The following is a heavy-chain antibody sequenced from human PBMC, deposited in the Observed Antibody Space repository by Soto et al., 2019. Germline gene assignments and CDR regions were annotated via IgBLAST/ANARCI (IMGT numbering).Heavy chain of an antibody. CDR2: IYYSGST. J-gene: IGHJ4*02. D-gene: IGHD6-19*01. V-gene: IGHV4-59*01. CDR3: ARGIAVAGLGHYFDY. CDR1: GGSISSYY. Sequence: QVQLQESGPGLVKPSETLSLTCTVSGGSISSYYWSWIRQPPGKGLEWIGYIYYSGSTNYNPSLKSRVTISVDTSKNQFSLKLSSVTAADTAVYYCARGIAVAGLGHYFDYWGQGTLVTVSS.